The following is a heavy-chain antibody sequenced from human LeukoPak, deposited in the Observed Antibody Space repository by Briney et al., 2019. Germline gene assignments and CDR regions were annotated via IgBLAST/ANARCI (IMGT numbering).Heavy chain of an antibody. V-gene: IGHV3-30*18. CDR2: ISFGGSNE. Sequence: QPGGSLRLSCAASGFTFSSYGMHWVRQAPGKGLEWVAAISFGGSNEYYADSVKGRFTISRDNSKNTLYLQMNSLRAEDTALYHCAKERMTPPSKALDIWGQGTMVTVSS. J-gene: IGHJ3*02. CDR1: GFTFSSYG. D-gene: IGHD2-15*01. CDR3: AKERMTPPSKALDI.